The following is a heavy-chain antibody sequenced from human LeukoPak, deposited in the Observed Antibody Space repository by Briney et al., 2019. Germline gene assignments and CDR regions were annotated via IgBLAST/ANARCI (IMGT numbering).Heavy chain of an antibody. D-gene: IGHD6-19*01. CDR1: GGTFSSYA. CDR3: ARGSSGWYTRPWDY. CDR2: IIPIFGTA. V-gene: IGHV1-69*05. Sequence: GASVKVSCKASGGTFSSYAISWVRQAPGQGLEWMGGIIPIFGTANYAQKFQGRVTMTTDTSTSTAYMELRSLRSDDTAVYYCARGSSGWYTRPWDYWGQGTLVTVSS. J-gene: IGHJ4*02.